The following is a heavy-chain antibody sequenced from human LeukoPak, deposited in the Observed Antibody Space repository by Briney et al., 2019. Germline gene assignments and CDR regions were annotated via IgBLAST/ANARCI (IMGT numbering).Heavy chain of an antibody. J-gene: IGHJ4*02. D-gene: IGHD3-3*01. CDR1: GGSISSSSYY. CDR2: IYYSGST. V-gene: IGHV4-39*01. CDR3: ARLYDFWSGYYLDY. Sequence: LQTLSLTCTVSGGSISSSSYYWGWIRQPPGKGLEWIGSIYYSGSTYYNPSLKSRVTISVDTSKNQFSLKLSSVTAADTAVYYCARLYDFWSGYYLDYWGQGTVVVVSS.